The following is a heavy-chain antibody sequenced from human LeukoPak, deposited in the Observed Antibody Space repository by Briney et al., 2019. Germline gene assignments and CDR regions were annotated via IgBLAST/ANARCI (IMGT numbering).Heavy chain of an antibody. CDR3: APKPVDLHGYRYSPLYY. CDR1: GCAFSSYA. D-gene: IGHD5-18*01. V-gene: IGHV3-23*01. Sequence: GGSETLFCAASGCAFSSYAMSWVRQAPGKGLEWVSAISGSGGSTYYADSVKGRFTISRGNSKNTLYLQMNSLRAEDTAVYYCAPKPVDLHGYRYSPLYYWGQGTLVTVSS. J-gene: IGHJ4*02. CDR2: ISGSGGST.